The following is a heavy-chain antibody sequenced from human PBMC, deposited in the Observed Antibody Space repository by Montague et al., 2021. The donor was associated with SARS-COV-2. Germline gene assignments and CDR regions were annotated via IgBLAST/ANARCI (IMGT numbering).Heavy chain of an antibody. D-gene: IGHD3-3*01. CDR1: GGSLSGYY. CDR3: ARGADYDFWSGFLRYKWFDP. V-gene: IGHV4-34*01. Sequence: SETLSLTCAVYGGSLSGYYWAWIRQTPAKGLEWIGEINHSGSTNYNPSLKSRLNISVDTSKKQFSLKLNSMTAADTAVYYCARGADYDFWSGFLRYKWFDPWGLGTPVTVSS. CDR2: INHSGST. J-gene: IGHJ5*02.